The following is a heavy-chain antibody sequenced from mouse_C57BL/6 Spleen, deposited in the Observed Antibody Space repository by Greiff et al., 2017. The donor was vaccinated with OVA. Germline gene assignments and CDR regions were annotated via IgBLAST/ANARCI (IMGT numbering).Heavy chain of an antibody. D-gene: IGHD2-5*01. V-gene: IGHV1-26*01. CDR3: ATSSNYGYFDV. J-gene: IGHJ1*03. CDR1: GYTFTDYY. CDR2: INPNNGGT. Sequence: VQLQQSGPELVKPGASVKISCKASGYTFTDYYMNWVKQSHGKSLEWIGDINPNNGGTSYNQKFKGKATLTVDKSSSTAYMELRSLTSEDSAVYYCATSSNYGYFDVWGTGTTVTVSS.